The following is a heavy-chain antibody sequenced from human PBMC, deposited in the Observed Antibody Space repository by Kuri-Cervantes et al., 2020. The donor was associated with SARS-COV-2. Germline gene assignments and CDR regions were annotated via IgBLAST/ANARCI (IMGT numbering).Heavy chain of an antibody. J-gene: IGHJ6*03. CDR2: ISAYNGNT. CDR3: ARDPAGVYYYYYYMDV. CDR1: GYTFTSYG. V-gene: IGHV1-18*01. Sequence: ASVKVSCKASGYTFTSYGISWVRQAPGQGLEWMGWISAYNGNTNYAQKLQGRVTMTTDTSTSTAYMELRSLRSDDTAVYYCARDPAGVYYYYYYMDVWGKGTTVTVSS.